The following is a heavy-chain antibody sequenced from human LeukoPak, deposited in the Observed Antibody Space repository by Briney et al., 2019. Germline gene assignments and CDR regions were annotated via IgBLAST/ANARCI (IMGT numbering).Heavy chain of an antibody. CDR1: GGSITNYY. CDR2: IHYSGST. V-gene: IGHV4-59*12. CDR3: AREGIEVPAYYYYMDV. Sequence: SETLSLTCTVSGGSITNYYWTWIRQPPGKGLEWIGYIHYSGSTNYNPSLKSRVTISVDTSKNQFSLKLSSVTAADTAVYYCAREGIEVPAYYYYMDVWGKGTTVTVSS. D-gene: IGHD2-2*01. J-gene: IGHJ6*03.